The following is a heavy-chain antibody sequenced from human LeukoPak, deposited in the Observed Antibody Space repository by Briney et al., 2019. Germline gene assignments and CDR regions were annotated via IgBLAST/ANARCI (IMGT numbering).Heavy chain of an antibody. CDR2: ISGSGGST. V-gene: IGHV3-23*01. Sequence: GGTLRLSCAASGFTFSSYGMSWVRQAPGKGLEWVSAISGSGGSTYYADSVKGRFTISRDNSKNTLYLQMNSLRAEDTAVYYCAKERGTAMVRSYYMDVWGKGTTVTVSS. CDR3: AKERGTAMVRSYYMDV. CDR1: GFTFSSYG. D-gene: IGHD5-18*01. J-gene: IGHJ6*03.